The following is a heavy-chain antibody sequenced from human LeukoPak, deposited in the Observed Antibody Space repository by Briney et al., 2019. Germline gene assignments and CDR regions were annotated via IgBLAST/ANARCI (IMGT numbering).Heavy chain of an antibody. D-gene: IGHD3-22*01. CDR2: IYYSGST. J-gene: IGHJ5*02. CDR1: GGSISSYY. Sequence: PSETLSLTCTVSGGSISSYYWSWIRQPPGKGLEWVGYIYYSGSTNYNPSLKSRVTISVDTSKNQFSLKLSSVTAADTAVYYCARDSSGYYYVSGFDPWGQGTLVTVSS. V-gene: IGHV4-59*01. CDR3: ARDSSGYYYVSGFDP.